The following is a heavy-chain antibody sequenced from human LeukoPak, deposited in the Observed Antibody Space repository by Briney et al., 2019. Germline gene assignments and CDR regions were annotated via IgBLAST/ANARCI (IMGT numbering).Heavy chain of an antibody. J-gene: IGHJ4*02. CDR2: INPNSGAT. CDR3: ARAHMTTVTLGDY. V-gene: IGHV1-2*06. CDR1: GYTFTDYY. Sequence: ASVKVSCKASGYTFTDYYMHWVRQAPGQGLEWMGRINPNSGATNYAQKFQGRVTMTRDTSITTAYMELSRLRSDDTAVYYCARAHMTTVTLGDYWGQGTLVTVSS. D-gene: IGHD4-11*01.